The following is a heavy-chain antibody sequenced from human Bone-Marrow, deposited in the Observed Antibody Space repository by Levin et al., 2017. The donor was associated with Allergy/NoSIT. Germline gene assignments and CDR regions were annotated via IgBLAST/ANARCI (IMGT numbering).Heavy chain of an antibody. Sequence: GESLKISCKASGYTFTSYDINWVRQATGQGLEWMGWMNPNSGNTGYAQKFQGRVTMTRNTSISTAYMELSSLRSEDTAVYYCARDSDSRDGDWFDPWGQGTLVTVSS. CDR3: ARDSDSRDGDWFDP. CDR1: GYTFTSYD. V-gene: IGHV1-8*01. D-gene: IGHD3-22*01. J-gene: IGHJ5*02. CDR2: MNPNSGNT.